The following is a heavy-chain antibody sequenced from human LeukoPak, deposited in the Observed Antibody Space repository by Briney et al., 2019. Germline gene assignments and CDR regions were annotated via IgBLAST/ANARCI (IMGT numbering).Heavy chain of an antibody. CDR2: ISTSGSTK. V-gene: IGHV3-11*01. Sequence: GRSLRLSCAASGFPFSDSYMSWIRQAPGKGLEWVAYISTSGSTKNYADSLKGRFTISRDNVKNSLYLQINSLRAEDTAVYYCATPHYYDSSGYYFHFDYWGQGTLVTVSS. D-gene: IGHD3-22*01. J-gene: IGHJ4*02. CDR3: ATPHYYDSSGYYFHFDY. CDR1: GFPFSDSY.